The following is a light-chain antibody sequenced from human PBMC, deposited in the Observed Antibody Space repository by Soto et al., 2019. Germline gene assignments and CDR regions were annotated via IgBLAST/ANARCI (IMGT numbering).Light chain of an antibody. J-gene: IGKJ1*01. V-gene: IGKV1-17*01. CDR2: AAS. CDR3: LQHDSYPWT. Sequence: DIQMTQSPSSLSASVGDRVTITCRASLRIRNDLGWYQHKPGKAPKRLIYAASSLQSGVPSRFSGSGSGTEFTLTSSSLQPEDFATYFCLQHDSYPWTFGQGTKVEFK. CDR1: LRIRND.